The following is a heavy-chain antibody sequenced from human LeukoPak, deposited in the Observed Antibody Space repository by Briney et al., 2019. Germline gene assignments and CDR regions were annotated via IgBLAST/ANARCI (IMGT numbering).Heavy chain of an antibody. J-gene: IGHJ4*02. D-gene: IGHD1-1*01. V-gene: IGHV3-30*18. CDR1: GFTLSNYG. CDR2: VSYDGSNK. Sequence: PGGSLRLSCAASGFTLSNYGMHWVRQAPGKGLEWVAVVSYDGSNKYYADSVKGRFTISRDNSKNTLSLQMSSLRAEDTAVYYCAKAETMTQRGYFDYWGQGTLVTVSS. CDR3: AKAETMTQRGYFDY.